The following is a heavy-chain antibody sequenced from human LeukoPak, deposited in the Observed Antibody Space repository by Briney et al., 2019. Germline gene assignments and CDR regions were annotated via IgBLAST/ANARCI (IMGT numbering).Heavy chain of an antibody. CDR3: ARSILTGYNWFDP. J-gene: IGHJ5*02. CDR1: GFTVSSNY. V-gene: IGHV3-66*01. CDR2: IYSGGST. Sequence: GGSLRLSCAASGFTVSSNYMSWVRQAPGKGLEWVSVIYSGGSTYYADSVKGRFTISRDNSKNTLYLQMNSLRAEDTAVYYCARSILTGYNWFDPWGQGTLVTVSS. D-gene: IGHD3-9*01.